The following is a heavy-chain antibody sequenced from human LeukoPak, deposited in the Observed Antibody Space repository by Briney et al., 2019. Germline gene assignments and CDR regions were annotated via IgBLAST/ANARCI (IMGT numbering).Heavy chain of an antibody. CDR1: GGTFSSYA. D-gene: IGHD1-7*01. J-gene: IGHJ5*02. CDR2: IIPILGIA. CDR3: AGVTGTTWFDP. V-gene: IGHV1-69*04. Sequence: ASVKVSCKASGGTFSSYAISWVRQAPGQGLEWMGRIIPILGIANYAQKFQGRVTITADKSTSTAYMELSSLRSEDTAVCYCAGVTGTTWFDPWGQGTLVTVSS.